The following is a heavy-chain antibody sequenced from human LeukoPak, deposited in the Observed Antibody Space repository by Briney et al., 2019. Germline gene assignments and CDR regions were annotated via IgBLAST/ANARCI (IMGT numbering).Heavy chain of an antibody. CDR3: ARSGSYYYDSSGYYYPDY. Sequence: ASVKVSCKASGGTFSSYAISWARQAPGQGLEWMGRIIPILGIANYAQKFQGRVTITANKSTSTVYMELSSLRSEDTAVYYCARSGSYYYDSSGYYYPDYWGQGTLVTVSS. CDR2: IIPILGIA. CDR1: GGTFSSYA. J-gene: IGHJ4*02. D-gene: IGHD3-22*01. V-gene: IGHV1-69*04.